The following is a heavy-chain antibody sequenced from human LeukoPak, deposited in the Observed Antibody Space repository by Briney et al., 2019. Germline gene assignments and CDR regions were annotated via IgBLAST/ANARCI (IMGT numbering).Heavy chain of an antibody. CDR3: ARSYFYESFQP. CDR2: IYTSGST. V-gene: IGHV4-61*02. CDR1: GGSISSGSYY. J-gene: IGHJ1*01. Sequence: SETLSLTCTVSGGSISSGSYYWSWIRQPAGKGLEWIGRIYTSGSTNYNPSLKSRVTISVDTSKNQFSLKLSSVTAADTAVYYYARSYFYESFQPWGQGTLVTVSS. D-gene: IGHD3-3*01.